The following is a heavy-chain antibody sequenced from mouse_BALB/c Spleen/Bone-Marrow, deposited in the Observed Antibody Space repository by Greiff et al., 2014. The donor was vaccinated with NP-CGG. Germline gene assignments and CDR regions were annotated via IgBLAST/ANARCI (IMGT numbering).Heavy chain of an antibody. Sequence: VQLQQSGPEVVKPGASVKISCKTSGYTFTEYTMHWVKQSHGKSLEWIGGINPNNGGTTYNQKFKGKATLTVDKSSSTAYMERRSLTSEDSAVYYCARSYGYERSWFAYWGQGTLVTVSA. CDR3: ARSYGYERSWFAY. J-gene: IGHJ3*01. D-gene: IGHD2-2*01. V-gene: IGHV1-18*01. CDR2: INPNNGGT. CDR1: GYTFTEYT.